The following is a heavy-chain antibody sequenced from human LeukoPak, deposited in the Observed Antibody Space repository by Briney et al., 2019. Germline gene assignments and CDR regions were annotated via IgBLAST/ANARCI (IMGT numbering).Heavy chain of an antibody. D-gene: IGHD3-10*01. V-gene: IGHV3-23*01. Sequence: PGGSLRLSCAASGFTFSGYAMSWVRQAPGKGLEWVSAISGSGGSTYYADSVKGRFTISRDNSKNTLYLQMNSLRAEDTAVYYCAKELRITMVRGVSYGMDVWGQGTTVTVPS. CDR3: AKELRITMVRGVSYGMDV. CDR1: GFTFSGYA. J-gene: IGHJ6*02. CDR2: ISGSGGST.